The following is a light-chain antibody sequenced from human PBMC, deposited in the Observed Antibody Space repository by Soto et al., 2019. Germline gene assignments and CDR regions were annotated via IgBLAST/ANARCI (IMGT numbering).Light chain of an antibody. CDR3: QHYTNWPLT. Sequence: EIVMTQSPATLSVSPGERATLSCRASHSVSTRLAWYQQKPGQAPRLLIYDASTRATGLPARFSGSGSGTDFTLTIISLQSEDFAVYYCQHYTNWPLTFGGGTKVEIK. CDR2: DAS. CDR1: HSVSTR. V-gene: IGKV3-15*01. J-gene: IGKJ4*01.